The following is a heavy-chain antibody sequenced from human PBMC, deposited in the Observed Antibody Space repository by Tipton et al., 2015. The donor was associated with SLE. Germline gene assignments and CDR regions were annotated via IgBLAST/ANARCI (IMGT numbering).Heavy chain of an antibody. D-gene: IGHD1-26*01. Sequence: TLSLTCAVYGGSFSDYYWSWIRQTPGKGLEWIGEINHSGSTNYNPSLKSRVAISVDTSKNQFSLKLSSVTAADTAVYYCASLSAEGDAFDIWGQGTMVTVSS. J-gene: IGHJ3*02. V-gene: IGHV4-34*01. CDR2: INHSGST. CDR1: GGSFSDYY. CDR3: ASLSAEGDAFDI.